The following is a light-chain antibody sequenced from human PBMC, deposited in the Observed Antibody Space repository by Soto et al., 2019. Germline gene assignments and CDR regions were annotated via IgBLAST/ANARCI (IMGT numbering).Light chain of an antibody. V-gene: IGKV3-11*01. Sequence: EIVLTQSPATLSLSPGESATLSCRASQSVSHFLAWYQQKPGQAPRLLIYDTSSRATGIPGRFSGSGSGTDFTLTIDILEHEDAADYYCQQRTDWPTFGGGTKVEI. CDR2: DTS. CDR1: QSVSHF. J-gene: IGKJ4*01. CDR3: QQRTDWPT.